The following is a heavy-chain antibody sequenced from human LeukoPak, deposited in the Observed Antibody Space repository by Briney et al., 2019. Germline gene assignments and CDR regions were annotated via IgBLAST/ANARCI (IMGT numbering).Heavy chain of an antibody. D-gene: IGHD4-17*01. V-gene: IGHV4-59*01. CDR3: ARWNGDYDPLPFDY. CDR2: IYYSGST. J-gene: IGHJ4*02. CDR1: GGSISSYY. Sequence: SETLSLTCTVSGGSISSYYWSWIRQPPRKGLGWIGYIYYSGSTNYNPSLKSRVTISVDTSKNQFSLKLSSVTAADTAVYYCARWNGDYDPLPFDYWGQGTLVTVSS.